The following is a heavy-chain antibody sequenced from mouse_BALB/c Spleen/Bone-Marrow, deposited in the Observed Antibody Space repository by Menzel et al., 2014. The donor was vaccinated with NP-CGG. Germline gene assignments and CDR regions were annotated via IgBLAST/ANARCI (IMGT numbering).Heavy chain of an antibody. Sequence: EVQLVESGGGLVKSGGSLKLSCAASGFTFSTYAMSWVRQTPEKRLEWVATISSGGTYTYFPDSVKGRFTISRDNAKNTLYLQMSSLTSEDTAMFYCARSGAEYALDYWGQGTSVTVSS. V-gene: IGHV5-9-3*01. CDR1: GFTFSTYA. J-gene: IGHJ4*01. CDR2: ISSGGTYT. CDR3: ARSGAEYALDY.